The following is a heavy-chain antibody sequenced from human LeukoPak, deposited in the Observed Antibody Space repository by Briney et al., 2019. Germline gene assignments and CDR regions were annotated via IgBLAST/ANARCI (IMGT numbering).Heavy chain of an antibody. J-gene: IGHJ4*02. CDR1: GGSVNSGNYY. CDR2: IYYSGST. V-gene: IGHV4-61*01. CDR3: ARDPPGERNY. Sequence: NPSETLSLTCTVSGGSVNSGNYYWSWIRQPPGKGLEWIGYIYYSGSTNYNPSLKSRVTISVDTSKNQFSLKLSSVTAADTAVYYCARDPPGERNYWGQGTLVTVSS. D-gene: IGHD2-21*01.